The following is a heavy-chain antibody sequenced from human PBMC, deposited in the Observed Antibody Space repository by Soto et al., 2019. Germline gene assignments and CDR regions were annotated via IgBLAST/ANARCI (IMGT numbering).Heavy chain of an antibody. J-gene: IGHJ6*02. Sequence: ASVKVSCKASGYTFTSYDINWVRQATGQGLEWMGWMNPNSGNTGYAQKFQGRVTMTRNTSISTAYMELSSLRSEDTALYYCAKDMRGGSSSSRYYYGLDVWGQGTTVTVSS. CDR2: MNPNSGNT. CDR1: GYTFTSYD. CDR3: AKDMRGGSSSSRYYYGLDV. V-gene: IGHV1-8*01. D-gene: IGHD6-13*01.